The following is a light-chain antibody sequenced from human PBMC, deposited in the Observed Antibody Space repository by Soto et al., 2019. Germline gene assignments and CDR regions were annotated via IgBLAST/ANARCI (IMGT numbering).Light chain of an antibody. CDR2: DAS. J-gene: IGKJ5*01. V-gene: IGKV3-20*01. CDR3: HQYAWSPLT. CDR1: QTVPSSY. Sequence: EIVLTQSPGTLSLSPGERATLSCRASQTVPSSYLAWYQQRPGQTPRLLIYDASSRAFGIPDRFSGSESGTDFTLTISSLEPEDSAVYYCHQYAWSPLTFGQGTRLEIK.